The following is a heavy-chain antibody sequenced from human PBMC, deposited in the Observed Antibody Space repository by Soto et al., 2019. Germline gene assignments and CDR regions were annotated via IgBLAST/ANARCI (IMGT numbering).Heavy chain of an antibody. CDR1: GGTFSSYA. CDR3: ARDTYCSSTSCYPYY. CDR2: ITPIFGTA. V-gene: IGHV1-69*13. Sequence: SVNVSCKSSGGTFSSYASSWVRQPPGQGLEWMGGITPIFGTANSAQNFQGRVTITADESTSTAYMELGSLRSEETAVYYCARDTYCSSTSCYPYYWGQGTLVTVS. D-gene: IGHD2-2*01. J-gene: IGHJ4*02.